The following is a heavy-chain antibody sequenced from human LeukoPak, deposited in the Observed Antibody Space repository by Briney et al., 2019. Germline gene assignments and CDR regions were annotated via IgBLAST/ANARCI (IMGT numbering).Heavy chain of an antibody. J-gene: IGHJ4*02. D-gene: IGHD3-22*01. CDR2: ISYDGSNK. Sequence: GGSLRLSCAASGFTFSRYGMHWVRQAPGKGPEWMAVISYDGSNKYYADSVKGRFSISRDNSKSTLYLQMNSLRTEDTAVYYCAKDYYDSLYYFDYWGQGTLVTVSS. CDR3: AKDYYDSLYYFDY. V-gene: IGHV3-30*18. CDR1: GFTFSRYG.